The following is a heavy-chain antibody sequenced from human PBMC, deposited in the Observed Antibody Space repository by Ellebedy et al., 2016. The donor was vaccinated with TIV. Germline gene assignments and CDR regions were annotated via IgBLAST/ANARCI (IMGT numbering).Heavy chain of an antibody. CDR3: AKDRGYYDSSGYYYGPQNYYNYGMDV. Sequence: GGSLRLSCAASGFTFRSYAMHWVRQAPGKGLEWVAVISYDGSNKYYADSVKGRFTISRDNSKNTLYLQMNSLRAEDTAVYYCAKDRGYYDSSGYYYGPQNYYNYGMDVWGQGTTVTVSS. J-gene: IGHJ6*02. CDR1: GFTFRSYA. CDR2: ISYDGSNK. V-gene: IGHV3-30*18. D-gene: IGHD3-22*01.